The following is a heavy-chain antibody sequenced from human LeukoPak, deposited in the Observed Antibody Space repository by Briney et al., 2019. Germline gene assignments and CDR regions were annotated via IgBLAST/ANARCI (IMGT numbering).Heavy chain of an antibody. D-gene: IGHD5-18*01. J-gene: IGHJ6*02. CDR3: ARATAMVPRGYYYGMDV. V-gene: IGHV3-33*01. CDR1: GFTFSSYG. Sequence: GGSLRLSCAASGFTFSSYGMHWVRQAPGKGLEWVAVIWYDGSNKYYADSVKGRFTISRDNSKNTLYLQMSSLRAEDTAVHYCARATAMVPRGYYYGMDVWGQGTTVTVSS. CDR2: IWYDGSNK.